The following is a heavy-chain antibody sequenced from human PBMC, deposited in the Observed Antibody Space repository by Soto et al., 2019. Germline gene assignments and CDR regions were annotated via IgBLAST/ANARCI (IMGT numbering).Heavy chain of an antibody. CDR3: ARDRLMVRGVLKLSFFDH. D-gene: IGHD3-10*01. V-gene: IGHV1-18*01. J-gene: IGHJ4*02. Sequence: GSVKVSCQASGYTFNSHCISWLRQAPLQGPEWMGWISAYNGDTNYAQKFQGRVTMTTETSTSTAYMELRSLRSDDTAVYYCARDRLMVRGVLKLSFFDHWGQGNLVTVCS. CDR1: GYTFNSHC. CDR2: ISAYNGDT.